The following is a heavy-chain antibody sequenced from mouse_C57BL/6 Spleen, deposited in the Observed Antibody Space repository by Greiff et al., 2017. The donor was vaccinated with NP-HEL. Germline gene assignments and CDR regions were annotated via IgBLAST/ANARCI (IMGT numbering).Heavy chain of an antibody. J-gene: IGHJ1*03. V-gene: IGHV2-9-1*01. CDR2: IWTGGGT. CDR1: GFSLTSYA. Sequence: VKLVESGPGLVAPSQSLSITCTVSGFSLTSYAISWVRQPPGKGLEWLGVIWTGGGTNYNSALKSRLSISKDNSKSQVFLKMNSLQTDDTARYYCARNVYYGSSLGYFDVWGTGTTVTVSS. D-gene: IGHD1-1*01. CDR3: ARNVYYGSSLGYFDV.